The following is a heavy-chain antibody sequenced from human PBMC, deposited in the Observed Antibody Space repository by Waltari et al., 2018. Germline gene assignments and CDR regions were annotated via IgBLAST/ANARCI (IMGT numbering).Heavy chain of an antibody. J-gene: IGHJ4*02. CDR3: AREPYGGNDY. V-gene: IGHV4-34*01. CDR2: INHSGST. CDR1: GGSFSGYY. D-gene: IGHD4-17*01. Sequence: QVQLQQWGAGLLKPSETLSLTCAVYGGSFSGYYWSWIRQPPGKGLEWIWEINHSGSTNYNPSLKSRVTISVDTSKNQFSLKLSSVTAADTAVYYCAREPYGGNDYWGQGTLVTVSS.